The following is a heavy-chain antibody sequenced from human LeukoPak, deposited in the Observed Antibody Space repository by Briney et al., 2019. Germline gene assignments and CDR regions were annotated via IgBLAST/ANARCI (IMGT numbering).Heavy chain of an antibody. CDR2: IHYSGST. CDR1: GGTISSYY. Sequence: PSETLSLTCTVSGGTISSYYWNWIRQPPGKGLEWIGYIHYSGSTKYNPSPKSRVTISVDTSKNQFSLKLSSVTAADTAVYYCARWYSSGWAFDYWGQGTLVTVSS. V-gene: IGHV4-59*08. CDR3: ARWYSSGWAFDY. J-gene: IGHJ4*02. D-gene: IGHD6-19*01.